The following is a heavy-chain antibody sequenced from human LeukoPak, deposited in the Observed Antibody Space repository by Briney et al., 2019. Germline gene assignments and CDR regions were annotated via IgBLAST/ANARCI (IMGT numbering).Heavy chain of an antibody. CDR1: GFTFSSYW. CDR3: AKGHYYGSGSLDY. Sequence: GGSLRLSCAASGFTFSSYWMSWVRQAPGKGLEWVSAIGGRDGSTYYADSVKGRFTISRDNSKNTLYVQMNSLRAEDTAVYYCAKGHYYGSGSLDYWGQGTLVTVSS. CDR2: IGGRDGST. J-gene: IGHJ4*02. D-gene: IGHD3-10*01. V-gene: IGHV3-23*01.